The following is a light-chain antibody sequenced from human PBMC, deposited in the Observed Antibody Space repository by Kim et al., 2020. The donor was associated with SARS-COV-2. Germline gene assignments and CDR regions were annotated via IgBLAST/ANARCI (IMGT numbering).Light chain of an antibody. V-gene: IGKV3-15*01. Sequence: EIVMTQSPATLSVSPGGRATLSCRASQSVSSNLAWYQQKPGQGPRVLIYDASTRGRGSPARFSGSGSGTEFTLTIDSLESEDFAIYYWQQYKDWYTFGQGTKLEI. CDR2: DAS. J-gene: IGKJ2*01. CDR3: QQYKDWYT. CDR1: QSVSSN.